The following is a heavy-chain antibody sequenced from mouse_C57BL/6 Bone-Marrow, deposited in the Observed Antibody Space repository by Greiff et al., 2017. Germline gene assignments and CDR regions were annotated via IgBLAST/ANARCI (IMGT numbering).Heavy chain of an antibody. J-gene: IGHJ4*01. Sequence: EVQLVESGGDLVKPGGSLKLSCAASGFTFSSYGMSWVRQTPDKRLEWVATISSGGSYTYYPDSVTGRFTISRDNAKTTLYLQLSSLKSAHTAMYNCARHEYYYAMDYWGQGTSVTVSS. V-gene: IGHV5-6*01. CDR2: ISSGGSYT. CDR3: ARHEYYYAMDY. CDR1: GFTFSSYG.